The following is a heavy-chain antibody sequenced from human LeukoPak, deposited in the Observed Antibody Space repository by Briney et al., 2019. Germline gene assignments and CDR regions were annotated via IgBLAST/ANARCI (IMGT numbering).Heavy chain of an antibody. D-gene: IGHD3-22*01. V-gene: IGHV5-51*01. Sequence: GESLKISCKGSGYRFTNYWIAWVRQMPGKGLEWMGIIYPGDSDTRYSPSFQGQVTISADKSINTAYLQWSSLKASDSAIYYCARPGTDYDSSGYYKDWGLGTLVTVSS. J-gene: IGHJ4*02. CDR2: IYPGDSDT. CDR3: ARPGTDYDSSGYYKD. CDR1: GYRFTNYW.